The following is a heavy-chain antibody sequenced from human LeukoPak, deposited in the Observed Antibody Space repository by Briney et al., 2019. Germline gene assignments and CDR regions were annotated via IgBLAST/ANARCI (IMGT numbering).Heavy chain of an antibody. D-gene: IGHD6-13*01. CDR3: ASSLGYSSSRAQT. Sequence: PSETLSLTCTVSGGSISSYYWSWIRQPPGKGLEWIGYIYYSGSTNYNPSLKSRVTISVDTSKNQFSLKLSSVTAADTAVYYCASSLGYSSSRAQTWGQGTLVTVSS. CDR2: IYYSGST. CDR1: GGSISSYY. J-gene: IGHJ4*02. V-gene: IGHV4-59*08.